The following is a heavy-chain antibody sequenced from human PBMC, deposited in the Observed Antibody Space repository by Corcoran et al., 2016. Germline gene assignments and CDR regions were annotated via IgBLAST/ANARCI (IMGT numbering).Heavy chain of an antibody. V-gene: IGHV1-46*01. CDR1: GYTFTSYY. D-gene: IGHD2-15*01. CDR2: INPSGGST. Sequence: QVQLVQSGAEVKKPGASVKVSCKASGYTFTSYYMHWVRQAPGQGLEWMGIINPSGGSTSYAQKFQGRVTMTRDTSTSTVYMELSSLRSADTAVYYCARDGKKDIVVVVAATQTHYYYDGMDVLGQGTTVTVSS. CDR3: ARDGKKDIVVVVAATQTHYYYDGMDV. J-gene: IGHJ6*02.